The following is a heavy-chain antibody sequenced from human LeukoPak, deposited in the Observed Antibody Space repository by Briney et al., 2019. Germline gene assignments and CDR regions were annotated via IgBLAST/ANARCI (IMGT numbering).Heavy chain of an antibody. CDR1: GFTFGSYA. Sequence: GGSLRLSCAASGFTFGSYAMYWVRQAPGKGLEWVAGIFGSGGSPHYADSVKGRFTISRDNSQNTVYLHINGLRAEDTAVYYCGKTTVGYSSGQKPAWPVDYWGQGTLVTVSS. D-gene: IGHD5-18*01. CDR2: IFGSGGSP. CDR3: GKTTVGYSSGQKPAWPVDY. V-gene: IGHV3-23*01. J-gene: IGHJ4*02.